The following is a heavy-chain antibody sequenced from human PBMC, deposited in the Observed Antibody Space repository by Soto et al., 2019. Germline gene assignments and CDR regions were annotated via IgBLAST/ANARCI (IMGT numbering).Heavy chain of an antibody. CDR2: IYWDDDK. D-gene: IGHD3-22*01. Sequence: QITLKESGPTLVKPTQTLTLTCTFSGFSLSTSGVGVGWIRQPPGKALEWLALIYWDDDKRYSPSLKSRLTITKDTSKNQVVLTMTNMDPVDTATYYCAHAREPEAPITMTGGFDYWGQGTLVTVSS. J-gene: IGHJ4*02. CDR1: GFSLSTSGVG. CDR3: AHAREPEAPITMTGGFDY. V-gene: IGHV2-5*02.